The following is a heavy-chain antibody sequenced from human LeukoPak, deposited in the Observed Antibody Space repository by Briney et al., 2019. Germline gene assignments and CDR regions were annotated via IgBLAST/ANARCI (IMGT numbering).Heavy chain of an antibody. CDR1: GGSISSYY. V-gene: IGHV4-4*07. D-gene: IGHD2-2*02. Sequence: SETLSLTCTVSGGSISSYYWSWIRQPAGKGLEWIGRIYTSGSTNYDPSLKSRVTMSVDTSKNQFSLKLSSVTAADTAVYYCARDQRGVVPAATPHDPPPYYMDVWGKGTTVTVSS. J-gene: IGHJ6*03. CDR3: ARDQRGVVPAATPHDPPPYYMDV. CDR2: IYTSGST.